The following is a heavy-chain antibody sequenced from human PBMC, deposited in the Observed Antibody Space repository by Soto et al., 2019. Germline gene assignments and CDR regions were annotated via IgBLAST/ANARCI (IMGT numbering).Heavy chain of an antibody. V-gene: IGHV1-18*04. J-gene: IGHJ4*02. D-gene: IGHD5-18*01. CDR3: ARAAMADLDY. CDR2: ISAYNGNT. Sequence: ASVKVSCKASGYTFTGYYMHWVRQAPGQGLEWMGWISAYNGNTNYAQKLQGRVTMTTDTSTSTAYMELRSLRSDDTAVYYCARAAMADLDYWGQGTLVTVSS. CDR1: GYTFTGYY.